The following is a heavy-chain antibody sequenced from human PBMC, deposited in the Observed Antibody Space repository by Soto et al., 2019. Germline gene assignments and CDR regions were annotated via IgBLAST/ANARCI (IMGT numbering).Heavy chain of an antibody. CDR2: IIPILGIA. V-gene: IGHV1-69*02. Sequence: QVQLVQSGAEVKKPGSSVKVSCKASGGTFSSYTISWVRQAPGQGLEWMGRIIPILGIANYAQKFQGRVTITADKATTTANKELSSLRSEDTAVDYCARSRSIAGAGTGFDYWGQGTLVTVSS. D-gene: IGHD6-19*01. CDR1: GGTFSSYT. J-gene: IGHJ4*02. CDR3: ARSRSIAGAGTGFDY.